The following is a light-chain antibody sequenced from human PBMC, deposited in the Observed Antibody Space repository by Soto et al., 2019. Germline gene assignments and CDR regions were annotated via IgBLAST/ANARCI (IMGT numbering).Light chain of an antibody. CDR3: AAWDDSRNGVV. CDR1: SSNIGSYT. CDR2: SNN. Sequence: QSVLTQPPSASGTPGQRVTISCSGSSSNIGSYTVNWYQQLPGTAPKLLIYSNNQRPSGVPDRFSGSKSGTSASLAISGLQSEDEADYYCAAWDDSRNGVVFGGGTQLTVL. J-gene: IGLJ2*01. V-gene: IGLV1-44*01.